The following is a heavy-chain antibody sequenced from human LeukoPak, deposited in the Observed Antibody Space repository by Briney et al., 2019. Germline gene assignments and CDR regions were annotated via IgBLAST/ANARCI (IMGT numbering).Heavy chain of an antibody. J-gene: IGHJ4*02. CDR1: GFTFSGST. V-gene: IGHV3-21*01. CDR3: ARQQWLDGAYYFDY. CDR2: ISTSSSYI. D-gene: IGHD6-19*01. Sequence: GSLRLSCAASGFTFSGSTMNWVRQAPGKGLEWVSFISTSSSYIYYADSVRGRFTISRDNAKNLLYLQMNSLRAEDTAVYYCARQQWLDGAYYFDYWGQGTLVTVSS.